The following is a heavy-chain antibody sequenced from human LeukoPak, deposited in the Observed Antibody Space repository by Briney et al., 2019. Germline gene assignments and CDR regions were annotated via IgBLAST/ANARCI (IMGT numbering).Heavy chain of an antibody. D-gene: IGHD3-3*01. CDR2: ISAYNGNT. J-gene: IGHJ4*02. Sequence: GASVKVSCKASGGTFSSYAISWVRQAPGQGLEWMGWISAYNGNTNYAQKLQGRVTMTTDTSTSTAYMELRSLRSDDTAVYYCARDHGRGSLFGVVMPFDYWGQGTLVTVSS. CDR1: GGTFSSYA. V-gene: IGHV1-18*01. CDR3: ARDHGRGSLFGVVMPFDY.